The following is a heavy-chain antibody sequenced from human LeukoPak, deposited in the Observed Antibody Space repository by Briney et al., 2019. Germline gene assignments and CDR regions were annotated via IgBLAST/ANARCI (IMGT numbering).Heavy chain of an antibody. J-gene: IGHJ4*02. CDR3: AKGGGSSCYSPSDY. Sequence: GGSLRLSCGGSGFTFSSYTMSWVRQAPGKGLEWVSAISGSGTDTFYANSVKGRFTISRDNPKNTLYLQMNSLRAEDTAVYYCAKGGGSSCYSPSDYWGQGTLVTVSS. CDR1: GFTFSSYT. V-gene: IGHV3-23*01. D-gene: IGHD2-15*01. CDR2: ISGSGTDT.